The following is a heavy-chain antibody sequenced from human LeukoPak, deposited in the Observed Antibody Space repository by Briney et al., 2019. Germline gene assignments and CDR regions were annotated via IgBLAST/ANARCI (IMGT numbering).Heavy chain of an antibody. CDR1: GGSFSGYY. D-gene: IGHD2-15*01. Sequence: SETLSLTCAVYGGSFSGYYWSWIRQPPGKGLEWIGEINHSGSTNYNPSLKSRVTISVDTSKNQFSLKLSSVTAADTAVYYCAGEYCSGGSCYGYPAIDYWGQGTLVTVSS. V-gene: IGHV4-34*01. CDR2: INHSGST. CDR3: AGEYCSGGSCYGYPAIDY. J-gene: IGHJ4*02.